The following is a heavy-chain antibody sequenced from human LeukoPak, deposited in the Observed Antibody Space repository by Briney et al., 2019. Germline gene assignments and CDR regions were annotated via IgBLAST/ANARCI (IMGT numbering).Heavy chain of an antibody. CDR2: IYYSGST. CDR3: ASRNDILTGYVFDF. J-gene: IGHJ4*02. Sequence: SETLSLTCTVSGGSVSSSIYYWGWIRQPPGKGPEWIGSIYYSGSTSYNPSLKSRVTISVDTSENQFSLKLTSVTAADTAVYYCASRNDILTGYVFDFWGQGTLVTVSS. V-gene: IGHV4-39*01. D-gene: IGHD3-9*01. CDR1: GGSVSSSIYY.